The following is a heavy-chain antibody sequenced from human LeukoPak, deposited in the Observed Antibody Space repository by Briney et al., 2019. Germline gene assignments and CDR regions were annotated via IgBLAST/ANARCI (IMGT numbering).Heavy chain of an antibody. J-gene: IGHJ4*02. CDR2: INAGNGNT. CDR3: ARGGVGLRPLDY. V-gene: IGHV1-3*01. Sequence: ASVNVSCKASGYTFTSYAMHWVRQAPGQRLEWMGWINAGNGNTKYSQKFQGRVTITRDTSASTAYMELSSLRSEDTAVYYCARGGVGLRPLDYWGQGTLVTVSS. CDR1: GYTFTSYA. D-gene: IGHD3-16*01.